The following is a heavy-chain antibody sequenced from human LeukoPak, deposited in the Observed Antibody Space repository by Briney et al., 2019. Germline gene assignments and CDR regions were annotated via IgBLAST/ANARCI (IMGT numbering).Heavy chain of an antibody. CDR1: GGSLSGYY. CDR2: IYYSGST. CDR3: ARGRGRMVPPLRAFDI. D-gene: IGHD2-2*01. Sequence: ASETLSLTCTVSGGSLSGYYWSWIRQPPGKGLEWIGYIYYSGSTNYNPSLKSRVTISVDTSKNQFSLKLSSVTAADTAVYYCARGRGRMVPPLRAFDIWGQGTMVTVSS. J-gene: IGHJ3*02. V-gene: IGHV4-59*12.